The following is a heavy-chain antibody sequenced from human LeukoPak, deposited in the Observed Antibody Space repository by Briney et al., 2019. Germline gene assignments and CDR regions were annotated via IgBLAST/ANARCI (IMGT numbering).Heavy chain of an antibody. V-gene: IGHV3-53*01. J-gene: IGHJ3*02. D-gene: IGHD3-3*01. Sequence: GGSLRLSCAASGFSVSGNYMSWVRQAPGKGLEWVSLIYTTGGAHYADSVKGRFTISRDNSKNTLYLQMNNLRVEDTAVYYCAGRGDPEAFWTFDMRGQGTMVTVSS. CDR1: GFSVSGNY. CDR3: AGRGDPEAFWTFDM. CDR2: IYTTGGA.